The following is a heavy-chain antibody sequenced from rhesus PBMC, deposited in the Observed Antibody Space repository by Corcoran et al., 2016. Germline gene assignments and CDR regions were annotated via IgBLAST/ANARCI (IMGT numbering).Heavy chain of an antibody. CDR3: ARDRYYNSYGLDS. D-gene: IGHD3-3*01. CDR1: GISVSSDY. V-gene: IGHV4-169*02. Sequence: QLKLQESGPGLVKPSETLSVTCGVSGISVSSDYWTWIRQGPGRGLEWIGYFGVSGSGTDYHPSLKNRVTISTDTSKNQFSLKLSSVTAADTAVYYCARDRYYNSYGLDSWGQGVVVTVSS. J-gene: IGHJ6*01. CDR2: FGVSGSGT.